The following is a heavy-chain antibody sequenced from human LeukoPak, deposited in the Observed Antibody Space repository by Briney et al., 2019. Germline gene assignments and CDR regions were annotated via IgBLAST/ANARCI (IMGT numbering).Heavy chain of an antibody. CDR3: ARETPDEWELLGTWFDP. D-gene: IGHD1-26*01. CDR2: ISAYNGNT. Sequence: ASVKVSCKASGHTFTSYGISWVRQAPGQGLEWMGSISAYNGNTNYAQKLQGRVTMTTDTSTSTAYMELRSLRSDDTAVYYCARETPDEWELLGTWFDPWGQGTLVTVSS. J-gene: IGHJ5*02. CDR1: GHTFTSYG. V-gene: IGHV1-18*01.